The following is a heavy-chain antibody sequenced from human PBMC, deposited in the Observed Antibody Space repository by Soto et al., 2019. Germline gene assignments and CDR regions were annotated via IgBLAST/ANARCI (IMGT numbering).Heavy chain of an antibody. CDR1: GFTFSSYW. D-gene: IGHD3-22*01. V-gene: IGHV3-7*04. Sequence: GGSLRLSCAASGFTFSSYWMSWVRQAPGKGLEWVANIKQDGTEKWYVDSVKGRFTISRDNAKNSLYLQMNSLRVEDTAVYYCARGDYYDSSGPFSDAFDIWGQGTMVTVS. J-gene: IGHJ3*02. CDR2: IKQDGTEK. CDR3: ARGDYYDSSGPFSDAFDI.